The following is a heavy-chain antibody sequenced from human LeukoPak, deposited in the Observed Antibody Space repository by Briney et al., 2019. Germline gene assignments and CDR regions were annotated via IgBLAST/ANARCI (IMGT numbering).Heavy chain of an antibody. V-gene: IGHV3-48*03. J-gene: IGHJ4*02. CDR2: ISTTGDTI. CDR1: GFTFTTYQ. CDR3: AGFYFYGSRAFDY. Sequence: GGSLRLSCAASGFTFTTYQMNWVRQAPGKGLEWVSYISTTGDTIYYADSVKGRFTISRANAKNSLYLQMNSLRAVDTAVYYCAGFYFYGSRAFDYWGQGTLVTGSS. D-gene: IGHD3-10*01.